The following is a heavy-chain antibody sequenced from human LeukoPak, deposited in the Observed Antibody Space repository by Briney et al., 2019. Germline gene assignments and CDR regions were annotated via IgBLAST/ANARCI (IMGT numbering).Heavy chain of an antibody. CDR1: GYTFTGYY. J-gene: IGHJ4*02. D-gene: IGHD6-19*01. Sequence: ASVKVSCKASGYTFTGYYMHWVRQAPGQGLEWMGWINPNSGGTNYAQKFQGRVTMTRDTSISTAYMELSRLRSDDTAVYYCAGYSSGWPYYFDYWGQGTLVTVSS. CDR2: INPNSGGT. V-gene: IGHV1-2*02. CDR3: AGYSSGWPYYFDY.